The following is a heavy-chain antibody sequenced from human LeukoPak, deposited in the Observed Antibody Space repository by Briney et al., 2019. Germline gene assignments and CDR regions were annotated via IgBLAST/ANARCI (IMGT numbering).Heavy chain of an antibody. CDR3: ARYSGYGYYYYYYMDV. D-gene: IGHD5-12*01. V-gene: IGHV1-18*01. J-gene: IGHJ6*03. CDR2: ISAYNGNT. CDR1: GYTFTSYG. Sequence: ASVKVSCKASGYTFTSYGISWVRQAPGQGLEWMGWISAYNGNTNYAQKLQGRVTMTTDTSTSTAYLQWSSLKASDTAMYYCARYSGYGYYYYYYMDVWGKGTTVTVSS.